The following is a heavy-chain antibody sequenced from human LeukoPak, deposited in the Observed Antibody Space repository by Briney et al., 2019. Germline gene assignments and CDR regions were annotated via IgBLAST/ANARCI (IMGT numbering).Heavy chain of an antibody. J-gene: IGHJ4*02. CDR3: AKDWAYYYDSSGPLESYFFDY. V-gene: IGHV3-30*18. Sequence: GGSLRLSCAASGFTFSRYGMHWVRQAPGKGLEWVAVISYDGSNKYYADPVKGRFTISRDTSKNTLYLQMNSLRAEDTAVYYCAKDWAYYYDSSGPLESYFFDYWGQGTLVTVSS. CDR1: GFTFSRYG. CDR2: ISYDGSNK. D-gene: IGHD3-22*01.